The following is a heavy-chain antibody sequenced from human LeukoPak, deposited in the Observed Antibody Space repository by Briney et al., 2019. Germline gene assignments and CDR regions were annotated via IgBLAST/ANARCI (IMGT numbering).Heavy chain of an antibody. CDR3: VKDLGRYRNNCFDY. Sequence: GGSLRLPCAASGFTFSSYAMSWVPQAPEKGLEWVSTISGSGGGTYYADSVKGRFTISRDDSKNTLYLQMNSLRAEDTAVYYCVKDLGRYRNNCFDYWGQGTLVTVSS. V-gene: IGHV3-23*01. J-gene: IGHJ4*02. CDR2: ISGSGGGT. D-gene: IGHD1-26*01. CDR1: GFTFSSYA.